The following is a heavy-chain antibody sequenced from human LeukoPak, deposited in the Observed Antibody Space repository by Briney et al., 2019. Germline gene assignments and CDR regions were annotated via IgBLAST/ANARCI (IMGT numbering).Heavy chain of an antibody. Sequence: PGGSLRLSCAASGFTFSSSWMSWVRQAPGKGLEWVAVISYDGSNKYYADSVKGRFTISRDNSKNTLYLQMNSLRAEDTAVYYCANDILTGYPVDYWGQGTLVTVSS. J-gene: IGHJ4*02. CDR2: ISYDGSNK. CDR3: ANDILTGYPVDY. D-gene: IGHD3-9*01. V-gene: IGHV3-30*18. CDR1: GFTFSSSW.